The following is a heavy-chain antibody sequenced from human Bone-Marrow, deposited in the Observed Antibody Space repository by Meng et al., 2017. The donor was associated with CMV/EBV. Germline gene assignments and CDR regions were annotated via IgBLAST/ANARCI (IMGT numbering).Heavy chain of an antibody. CDR2: SRNKANRYTT. J-gene: IGHJ4*02. D-gene: IGHD6-13*01. CDR3: VRGYSPFDS. Sequence: GESLKISCAASGFIFSDHYMDWVRQAPGKGLEWVGRSRNKANRYTTEYAASVKGRFTISRDESKNSLYLQMHSLKTEDTAVFYCVRGYSPFDSWGQGTLVTVSS. V-gene: IGHV3-72*01. CDR1: GFIFSDHY.